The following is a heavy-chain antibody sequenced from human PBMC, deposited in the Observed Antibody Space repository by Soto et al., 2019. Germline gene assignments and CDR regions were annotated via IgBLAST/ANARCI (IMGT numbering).Heavy chain of an antibody. CDR1: GGSLSGYY. D-gene: IGHD5-12*01. CDR3: ARGQEGVVATH. V-gene: IGHV4-34*01. Sequence: QVQIQQWGAGLLKPSETLSLNCAVTGGSLSGYYWSWIRQPPGKGLEWIGEVKDGGHTNYSPSLRGRVTISSDTSNNQFSLRLHSVTAADTGVYYCARGQEGVVATHWDQGSLVTVSS. J-gene: IGHJ4*02. CDR2: VKDGGHT.